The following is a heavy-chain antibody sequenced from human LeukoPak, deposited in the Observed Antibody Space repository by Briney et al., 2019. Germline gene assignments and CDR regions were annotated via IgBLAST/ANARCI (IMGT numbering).Heavy chain of an antibody. V-gene: IGHV3-43*02. CDR1: GFNFDEYA. D-gene: IGHD5-18*01. CDR2: ISGDGGSE. J-gene: IGHJ6*02. CDR3: TKDIGYRFGFYDFYDMDV. Sequence: PGGSLRLSCAASGFNFDEYAMHWVRLIPGKGLELASLISGDGGSEYYGDSVEGRFTISRDNTKFSLYLQMNSLRTEDSGLYYCTKDIGYRFGFYDFYDMDVWGQGTTVTVSS.